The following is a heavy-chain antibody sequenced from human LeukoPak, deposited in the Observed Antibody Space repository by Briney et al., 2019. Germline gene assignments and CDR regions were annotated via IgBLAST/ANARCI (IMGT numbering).Heavy chain of an antibody. V-gene: IGHV4-34*01. J-gene: IGHJ5*02. CDR2: INHSGST. D-gene: IGHD6-13*01. Sequence: SETLSLTCAVYGGSFSGYCWSWIRQPPGKGLEWIGEINHSGSTNYNPSLKSRVTISVDTSKNQFSLKLSSVTAADTAVYYCARLIIAAAGKGWFDPWGQGTLVTVSS. CDR1: GGSFSGYC. CDR3: ARLIIAAAGKGWFDP.